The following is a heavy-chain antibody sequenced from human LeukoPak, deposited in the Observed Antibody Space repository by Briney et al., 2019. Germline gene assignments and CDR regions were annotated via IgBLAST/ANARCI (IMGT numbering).Heavy chain of an antibody. J-gene: IGHJ4*02. CDR3: TRDALPTVTTLEAPDY. D-gene: IGHD4-17*01. CDR2: ISSSSSYI. CDR1: GFTFSSYS. Sequence: PGGSLRLSCAASGFTFSSYSMNWVRQAPGEGLEWVSSISSSSSYIYYADSVKGRFTISRDNAKNSLYLQMNSLRAEDTAVYYCTRDALPTVTTLEAPDYWGQGTLVTVSS. V-gene: IGHV3-21*01.